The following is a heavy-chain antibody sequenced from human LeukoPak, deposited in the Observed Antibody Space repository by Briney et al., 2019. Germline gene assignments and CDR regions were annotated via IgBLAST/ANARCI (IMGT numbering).Heavy chain of an antibody. J-gene: IGHJ4*02. CDR3: ARAGSSSITFDY. CDR1: GYTFTGYY. V-gene: IGHV1-2*02. Sequence: ASVKVSCKASGYTFTGYYMHWVRRAPGQGLEWMGWINPNSGGTNYAQKFQGRVTMTRDTSISTAYMELSRLRSDDTAVYYCARAGSSSITFDYWGQGTLVTVSS. D-gene: IGHD6-13*01. CDR2: INPNSGGT.